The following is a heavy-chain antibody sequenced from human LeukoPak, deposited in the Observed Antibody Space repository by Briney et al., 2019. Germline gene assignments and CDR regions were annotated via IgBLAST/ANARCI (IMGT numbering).Heavy chain of an antibody. V-gene: IGHV3-23*01. D-gene: IGHD4-17*01. J-gene: IGHJ4*02. CDR3: ATVSEPPTVTPIVY. CDR1: GLAFSRHA. CDR2: FGGSGGGSKT. Sequence: GGSLRLSCAASGLAFSRHAMTWVRQAPGKGLEWVSSFGGSGGGSKTYYADSVKGRFTISRDNSKSVVFLHLNSLRAEDTAVYYCATVSEPPTVTPIVYWGQGTMVVVSS.